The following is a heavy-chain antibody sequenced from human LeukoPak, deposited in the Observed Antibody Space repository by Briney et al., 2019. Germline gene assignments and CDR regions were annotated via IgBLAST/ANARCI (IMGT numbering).Heavy chain of an antibody. V-gene: IGHV3-53*01. CDR3: ASYTVNGYFDY. J-gene: IGHJ4*02. CDR1: GFTVSSNY. CDR2: IYSGGST. Sequence: GGSLRLSCAASGFTVSSNYMSWVRQAPGKGLEWVSVIYSGGSTYYADSVKGRFTISRDNSKNTLYLQMNSLGAEDTAVYYCASYTVNGYFDYWGQGTLVTVSS. D-gene: IGHD4-17*01.